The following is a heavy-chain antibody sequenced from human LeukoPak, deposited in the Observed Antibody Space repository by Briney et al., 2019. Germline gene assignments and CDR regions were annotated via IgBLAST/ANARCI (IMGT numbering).Heavy chain of an antibody. CDR3: ARVGSVTNFGVVSYYFDY. D-gene: IGHD3-3*01. Sequence: PGESLKISCKASGYSFDYYWIAWVRQMPGKGLEWVGITYPDDSDSTYSPSFQGQVTISVDKSINTAYLQWSSLKASNTAIYYCARVGSVTNFGVVSYYFDYWGQGTLVTVSS. CDR2: TYPDDSDS. J-gene: IGHJ4*02. V-gene: IGHV5-51*01. CDR1: GYSFDYYW.